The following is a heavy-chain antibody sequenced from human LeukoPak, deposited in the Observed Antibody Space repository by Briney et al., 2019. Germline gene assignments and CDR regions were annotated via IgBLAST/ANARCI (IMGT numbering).Heavy chain of an antibody. V-gene: IGHV1-18*01. J-gene: IGHJ3*02. Sequence: ASVKVSCKVSGYTFRDYGITWVRQAPGQGLEWMGWISPYSGNTNYIQKLQGRVTMTTDTSTSTAYMELRSLRSDDTAMYYCARCITMIRGIIRDSFDIWGQGTMVTVSS. CDR3: ARCITMIRGIIRDSFDI. CDR2: ISPYSGNT. CDR1: GYTFRDYG. D-gene: IGHD3-10*01.